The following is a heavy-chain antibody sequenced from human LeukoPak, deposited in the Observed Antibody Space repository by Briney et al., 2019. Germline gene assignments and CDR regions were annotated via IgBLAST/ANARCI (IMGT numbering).Heavy chain of an antibody. Sequence: GGSLRLSCAASGFTFSSYAMSWVRQAPGKGLEWVSAISGSGGSTYYADSVKGRFTISRDNSKNTLYQQMNSLRAEDTAVYYCAKDTNYYDSSGLFDYWGQGTLVTVSS. D-gene: IGHD3-22*01. V-gene: IGHV3-23*01. CDR1: GFTFSSYA. CDR2: ISGSGGST. CDR3: AKDTNYYDSSGLFDY. J-gene: IGHJ4*02.